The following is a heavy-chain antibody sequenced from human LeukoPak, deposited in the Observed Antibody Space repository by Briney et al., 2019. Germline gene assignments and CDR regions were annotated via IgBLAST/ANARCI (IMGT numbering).Heavy chain of an antibody. Sequence: SETLSLTCAVSGGSISSNAYSWSWIRQPPGKGLEWIGYIYQSGNTYYKPSLKSRVTTSIGRSKNQFSLNLSSVPAADTAVYYCARVGNWFGPWGQGTLVTVSS. J-gene: IGHJ5*01. CDR3: ARVGNWFGP. CDR1: GGSISSNAYS. CDR2: IYQSGNT. V-gene: IGHV4-30-2*01. D-gene: IGHD1-26*01.